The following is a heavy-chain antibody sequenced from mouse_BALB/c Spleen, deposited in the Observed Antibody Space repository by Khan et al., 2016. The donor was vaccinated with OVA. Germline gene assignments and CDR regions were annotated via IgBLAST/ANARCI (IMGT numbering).Heavy chain of an antibody. CDR3: WGRSYGEVDY. Sequence: EVKLEESGPGLVKPSQSLSLTCSVTGYSITSGYYWSWIRQFPGNRLEWMGYISYDGSNNYNPSLKNRISITRDPSKKQFFLQLNSVTTEDTATXYWWGRSYGEVDYWGQGTPVTVSA. CDR1: GYSITSGYY. V-gene: IGHV3-6*02. CDR2: ISYDGSN. D-gene: IGHD2-13*01. J-gene: IGHJ3*01.